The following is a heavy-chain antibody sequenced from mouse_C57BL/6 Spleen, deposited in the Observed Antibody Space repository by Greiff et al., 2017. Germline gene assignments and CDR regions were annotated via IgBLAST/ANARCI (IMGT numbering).Heavy chain of an antibody. D-gene: IGHD4-1*01. CDR3: ASANWDGYFDY. CDR1: GYTFTSYW. J-gene: IGHJ2*01. CDR2: IAPNSGGT. Sequence: VQLQQPGAELVKPGASVKLSCKASGYTFTSYWMHWVKQRPGRGLEWIGRIAPNSGGTKYNEKFKSKATLTVDKPSSTAYMQLSSLTSEDSAVYYCASANWDGYFDYWGQGTTLTVSS. V-gene: IGHV1-72*01.